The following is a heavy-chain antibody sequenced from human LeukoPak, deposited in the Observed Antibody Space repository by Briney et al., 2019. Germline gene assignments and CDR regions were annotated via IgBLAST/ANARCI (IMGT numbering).Heavy chain of an antibody. CDR3: ANGNRCTSPNCLGYYYFYMDV. CDR1: GFTFSSYW. CDR2: INSDGSTT. D-gene: IGHD2-8*01. J-gene: IGHJ6*03. V-gene: IGHV3-74*01. Sequence: PGGSPRLSCIASGFTFSSYWMHWVRQAPGKGLVGVSHINSDGSTTNYADSVKGRFTISRDNAKNTLYLQMNSLRAEDTAVYYCANGNRCTSPNCLGYYYFYMDVWGKGTTVTVSS.